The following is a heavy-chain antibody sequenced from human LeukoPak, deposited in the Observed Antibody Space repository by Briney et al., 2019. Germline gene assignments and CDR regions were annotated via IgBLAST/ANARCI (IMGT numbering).Heavy chain of an antibody. D-gene: IGHD6-6*01. J-gene: IGHJ4*02. V-gene: IGHV3-11*01. CDR3: AREGAARPVYY. Sequence: GGSLKLSCAASGFTFSDYYMSWIRQAPGKGLEWVSYISSSGSTIYYADSVKGRFTTSRDNAKNSLYLQTNSLRAEDTAVYYCAREGAARPVYYWGQGTLVTVSS. CDR2: ISSSGSTI. CDR1: GFTFSDYY.